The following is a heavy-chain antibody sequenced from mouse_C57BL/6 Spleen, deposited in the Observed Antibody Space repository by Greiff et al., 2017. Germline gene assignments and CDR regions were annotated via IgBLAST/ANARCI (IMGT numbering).Heavy chain of an antibody. V-gene: IGHV1-64*01. Sequence: VQLQQSGTELVKPGASVKLSCKASGYTFTSYWMHWVKQRPGQGLEWIGMIHPNSGSTNYNEKFKSKATLTVDKSSSTAYMQLSSLTSEDSAVYYCARGSYDYDDGGYYYAMDYWGQGTSVTVSS. J-gene: IGHJ4*01. D-gene: IGHD2-4*01. CDR2: IHPNSGST. CDR1: GYTFTSYW. CDR3: ARGSYDYDDGGYYYAMDY.